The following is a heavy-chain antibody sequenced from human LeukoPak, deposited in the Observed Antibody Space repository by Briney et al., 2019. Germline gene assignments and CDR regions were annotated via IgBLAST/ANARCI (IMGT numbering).Heavy chain of an antibody. Sequence: GRSLRLSCAASGFTFSSYAMHWVRQAPGKGLEWVAVISYDGSNKYYADSVKGRFTISRDNAKNSLYLQMNSLRAEDTAVYYCARDSTAFYYYYYYMDVWGKGTTVTVSS. D-gene: IGHD4-11*01. J-gene: IGHJ6*03. CDR2: ISYDGSNK. CDR3: ARDSTAFYYYYYYMDV. CDR1: GFTFSSYA. V-gene: IGHV3-30*04.